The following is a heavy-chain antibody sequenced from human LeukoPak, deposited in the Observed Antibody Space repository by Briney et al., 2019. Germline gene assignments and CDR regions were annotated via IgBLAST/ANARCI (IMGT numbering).Heavy chain of an antibody. J-gene: IGHJ3*02. Sequence: SVKVSCKASGGTFSSYAISWVRQAPGQGLEWMGGIIPIFGTANYAQKFQGRVTITADESTSTAYMELSSLRSEDTAVYYCASFTIVVVPAASPRYAFDIWGQGTMVTVSS. CDR2: IIPIFGTA. D-gene: IGHD2-2*01. CDR1: GGTFSSYA. CDR3: ASFTIVVVPAASPRYAFDI. V-gene: IGHV1-69*13.